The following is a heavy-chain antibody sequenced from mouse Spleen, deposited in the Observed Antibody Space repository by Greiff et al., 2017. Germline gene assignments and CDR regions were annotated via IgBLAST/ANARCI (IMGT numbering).Heavy chain of an antibody. V-gene: IGHV3-6*02. CDR1: GYSITSGYY. J-gene: IGHJ1*01. CDR2: ISYDGSN. CDR3: ARDVYYGSSSLWYFDV. Sequence: EVHLVESGPGLVKPSQSLSLTCSVTGYSITSGYYWNWIRQFPGNKLEWMGYISYDGSNNYNPSLKNRISITRDTSKNQFFLKLNSVTTEDTATYYCARDVYYGSSSLWYFDVWGAGTTVTVSS. D-gene: IGHD1-1*01.